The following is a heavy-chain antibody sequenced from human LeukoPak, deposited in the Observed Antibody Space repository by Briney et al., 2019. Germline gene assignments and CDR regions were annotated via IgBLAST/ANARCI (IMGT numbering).Heavy chain of an antibody. D-gene: IGHD3-3*01. CDR2: IRYDGSNK. CDR1: GFTVSSNY. Sequence: PGGSLRLSCAASGFTVSSNYMSWVRQAPGKGLEWVAFIRYDGSNKYYADSVKGRFTISRDNSKNTLYLQMNSLRAEDTAVYYCAKGMGLGSGDFWSGYREIDYWGQGTLVTVSS. V-gene: IGHV3-30*02. CDR3: AKGMGLGSGDFWSGYREIDY. J-gene: IGHJ4*02.